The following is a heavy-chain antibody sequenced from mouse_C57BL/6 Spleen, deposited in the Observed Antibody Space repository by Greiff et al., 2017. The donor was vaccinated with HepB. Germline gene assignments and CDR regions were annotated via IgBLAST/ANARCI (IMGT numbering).Heavy chain of an antibody. CDR3: ARKDYDYDWFAY. V-gene: IGHV1-59*01. D-gene: IGHD2-4*01. J-gene: IGHJ3*01. CDR2: IDPSDSYT. Sequence: QVQLQQPGAELVRPGTSVKLSCKASGYTFTSYWMHWVKQRPGQGLEWIGVIDPSDSYTNYNQKFKGKATLTVDTSSSTAYMQLSSLTSEDSAVYYCARKDYDYDWFAYWGQGTLVTVSA. CDR1: GYTFTSYW.